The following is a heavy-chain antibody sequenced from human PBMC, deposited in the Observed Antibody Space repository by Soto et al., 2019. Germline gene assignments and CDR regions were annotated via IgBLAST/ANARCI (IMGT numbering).Heavy chain of an antibody. V-gene: IGHV1-69*01. CDR3: ARDVQGGRGLGFSMDV. J-gene: IGHJ6*02. CDR1: GGTFSSYA. D-gene: IGHD2-15*01. Sequence: QVQLVQSGAEVKKPGSSVKVSCKASGGTFSSYAISWVRQAPGLGLEWMGGIIPIFGTANYAQKFQGRVTISADESTSTAYMELSSLRYEDIAVYYCARDVQGGRGLGFSMDVWGQGTTVTVSS. CDR2: IIPIFGTA.